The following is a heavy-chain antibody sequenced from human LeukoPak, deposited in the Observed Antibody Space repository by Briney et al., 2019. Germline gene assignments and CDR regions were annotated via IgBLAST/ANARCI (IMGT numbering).Heavy chain of an antibody. CDR2: ISGSGGST. J-gene: IGHJ6*02. Sequence: PGGSLRLSCAASGFTFSSYAMSWVRQAPGKGLEWVSAISGSGGSTYYADSVKGRFTISRDNSKNTLYLQMNSLRAEDTAVYYCAKGHHQGATFLTVIAATTTGYGMDVWGQGTTVTVSS. CDR3: AKGHHQGATFLTVIAATTTGYGMDV. V-gene: IGHV3-23*01. D-gene: IGHD6-6*01. CDR1: GFTFSSYA.